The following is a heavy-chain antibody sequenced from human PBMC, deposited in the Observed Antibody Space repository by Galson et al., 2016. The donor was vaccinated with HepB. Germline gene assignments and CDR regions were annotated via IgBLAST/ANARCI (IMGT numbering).Heavy chain of an antibody. J-gene: IGHJ3*02. V-gene: IGHV4-4*02. CDR3: ARALPGLHAFDI. CDR2: IYYIGST. D-gene: IGHD3-10*01. CDR1: GGSISSSNW. Sequence: ETLSLTCAVSGGSISSSNWWSWVRQPPGKGLEWIGEIYYIGSTNYNPSLKSRVTISVDKSKNQFSLKLSSVTAADTALYYCARALPGLHAFDIWGQGTMVTVSS.